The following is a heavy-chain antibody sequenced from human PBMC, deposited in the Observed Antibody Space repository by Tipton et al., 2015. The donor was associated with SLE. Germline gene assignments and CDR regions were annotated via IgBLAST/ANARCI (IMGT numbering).Heavy chain of an antibody. CDR1: GGSFSGYY. Sequence: TLSLTCAVYGGSFSGYYWSWIRQPPGKGLEWIEEINHSGSTNYNPSLKSRVTISVDTSKNQFSLKLSSVTAADTAVYYCAGGGVCSGGSCYYYYYYYGMDVWGQGTTVTVSS. CDR3: AGGGVCSGGSCYYYYYYYGMDV. J-gene: IGHJ6*02. D-gene: IGHD2-15*01. V-gene: IGHV4-34*01. CDR2: INHSGST.